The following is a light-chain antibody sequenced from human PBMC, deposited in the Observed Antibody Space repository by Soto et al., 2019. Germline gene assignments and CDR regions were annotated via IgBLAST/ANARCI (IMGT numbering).Light chain of an antibody. CDR2: EVS. CDR3: SSYASDSALV. Sequence: QSVLTQPASVSGSPGQSITISCTGTSSDVGGYDYVSWYQQYPGKAPKVIIFEVSNRPSGVSYRFSGSKSGNTASLTISGLQAEDEADYYCSSYASDSALVFGTGTK. J-gene: IGLJ1*01. CDR1: SSDVGGYDY. V-gene: IGLV2-14*01.